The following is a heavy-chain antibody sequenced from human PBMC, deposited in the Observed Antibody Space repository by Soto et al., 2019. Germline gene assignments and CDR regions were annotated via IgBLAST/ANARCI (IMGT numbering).Heavy chain of an antibody. J-gene: IGHJ4*02. V-gene: IGHV1-69*13. D-gene: IGHD3-22*01. Sequence: SVKVSCKASGGTFSSYAISWVRQAPGQGLEWMGGIIPIFGTANYAQKFQGRVTITADESTSTAYMELSSLRSEDTAVYYCARGTYYYDSSGYDYWGQGTPVTVSS. CDR3: ARGTYYYDSSGYDY. CDR2: IIPIFGTA. CDR1: GGTFSSYA.